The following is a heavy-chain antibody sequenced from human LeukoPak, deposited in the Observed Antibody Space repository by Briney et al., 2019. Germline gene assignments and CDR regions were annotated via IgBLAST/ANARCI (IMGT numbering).Heavy chain of an antibody. CDR3: AXLGXXWSYXXYFDY. Sequence: GESLKISCKGSGYSFTSYWIGWVRQMPGKGLEWMGIIYPGDSDTRYSPSFQGQVTISADKSISTAYLQWSSLKASDTAMYYCAXLGXXWSYXXYFDYWGQGTLVTVS. V-gene: IGHV5-51*01. J-gene: IGHJ4*02. CDR2: IYPGDSDT. CDR1: GYSFTSYW.